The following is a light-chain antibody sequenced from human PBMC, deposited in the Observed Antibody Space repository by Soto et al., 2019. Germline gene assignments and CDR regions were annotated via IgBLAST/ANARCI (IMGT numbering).Light chain of an antibody. J-gene: IGLJ7*01. CDR2: YDS. Sequence: SYELTQPPSVSVAPGKTARITCGGNNIGSKSVHWYQQKPGQAPVLVIYYDSDRPSGIPERFSGSNSGNTATLTIGRVEAGDEADCYCQVWDSSSDHPVFGGATQLTVL. V-gene: IGLV3-21*04. CDR1: NIGSKS. CDR3: QVWDSSSDHPV.